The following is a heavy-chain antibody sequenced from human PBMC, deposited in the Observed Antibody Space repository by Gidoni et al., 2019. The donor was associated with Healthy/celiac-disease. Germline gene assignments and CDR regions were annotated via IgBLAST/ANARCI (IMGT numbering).Heavy chain of an antibody. CDR2: ISYDGSKT. CDR1: GFIFSTYG. Sequence: QVQLVESGGSVVQPGRSLRLSCVAAGFIFSTYGMHWVRQAPGKGLEWVAVISYDGSKTFYANSVKGRFTISRDNSKNTLYLQMNGLRAEDTAVYYCAKGWYSDSSGYYRIDHWGQGTLVTVSS. D-gene: IGHD3-22*01. CDR3: AKGWYSDSSGYYRIDH. J-gene: IGHJ4*02. V-gene: IGHV3-30*18.